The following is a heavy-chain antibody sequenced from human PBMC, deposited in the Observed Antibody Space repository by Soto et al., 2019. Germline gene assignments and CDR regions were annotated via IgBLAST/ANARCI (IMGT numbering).Heavy chain of an antibody. D-gene: IGHD1-20*01. Sequence: SETLSLTCTVSGGSISSSSYYWGWIRQPPGKGLEWIGSSYFSGSTYYNPSLKSRVTVSVGTSKNQYSLKLSPVTAADTAGYYCARPVWGGFDPWGQGTLVTVSS. CDR2: SYFSGST. V-gene: IGHV4-39*01. CDR1: GGSISSSSYY. CDR3: ARPVWGGFDP. J-gene: IGHJ5*02.